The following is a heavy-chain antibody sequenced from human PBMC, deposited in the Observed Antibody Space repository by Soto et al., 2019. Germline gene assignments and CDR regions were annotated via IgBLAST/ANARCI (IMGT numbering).Heavy chain of an antibody. V-gene: IGHV1-69*01. CDR1: GGTFSSYA. Sequence: QVQLVQSGAEVKKPGSSVKVSCKASGGTFSSYAISWVRQAPGQGLEWMGGIIPIFGTANYAQKFQGRVTITADESTSTAHMELSSLRSEDTAVYYCSRDGGDYYGSGSYYCYYYGMDVWGQGTTVTVSS. CDR3: SRDGGDYYGSGSYYCYYYGMDV. D-gene: IGHD3-10*01. J-gene: IGHJ6*02. CDR2: IIPIFGTA.